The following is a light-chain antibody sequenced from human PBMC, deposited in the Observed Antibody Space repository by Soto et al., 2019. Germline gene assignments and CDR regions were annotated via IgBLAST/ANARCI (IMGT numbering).Light chain of an antibody. Sequence: DIQMTQSPFSLPASVGDRVNITCRASHSISNYLNWYQHKPGRAPSLLIHGASSLQGGVPSRFRGSGSGTDFTLTSSSLHPEDFTTYYCQQTYSAPLTFGGGTRVEF. V-gene: IGKV1-39*01. CDR3: QQTYSAPLT. J-gene: IGKJ4*01. CDR2: GAS. CDR1: HSISNY.